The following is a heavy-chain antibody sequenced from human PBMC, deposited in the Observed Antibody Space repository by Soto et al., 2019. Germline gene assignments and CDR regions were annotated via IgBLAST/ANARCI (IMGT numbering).Heavy chain of an antibody. CDR2: IYWDDDK. J-gene: IGHJ6*02. CDR1: GFSLSPIGVG. D-gene: IGHD2-21*02. Sequence: QITLKESGPTLVKPTQTLTLTCTFSGFSLSPIGVGVGWIRQPPGKALEWLALIYWDDDKRYSPSLKSRLTVTKDTSKNQVVLTMTNMDPVDTATYYCVQSRCGGDCLQSYSSHSYYGLDVWGQGTTVTVSS. V-gene: IGHV2-5*02. CDR3: VQSRCGGDCLQSYSSHSYYGLDV.